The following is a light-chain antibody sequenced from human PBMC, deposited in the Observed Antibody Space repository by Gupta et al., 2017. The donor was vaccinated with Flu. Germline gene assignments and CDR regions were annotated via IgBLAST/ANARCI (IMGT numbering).Light chain of an antibody. CDR1: RSNSGSAYD. J-gene: IGLJ3*02. CDR2: GNS. Sequence: QSVLTQPPSVSGAPGQRVTISCTGSRSNSGSAYDGHGYQQLPGTAPKLLSYGNSNRPSGVPERFAGSKSGTSASLAITGLQAEDEADYYCQSYDSSLSGSVFGGGTKVTVL. V-gene: IGLV1-40*01. CDR3: QSYDSSLSGSV.